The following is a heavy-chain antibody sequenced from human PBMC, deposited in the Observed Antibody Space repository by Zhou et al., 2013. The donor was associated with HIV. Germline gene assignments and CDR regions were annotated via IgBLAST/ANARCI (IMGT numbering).Heavy chain of an antibody. D-gene: IGHD2-2*01. V-gene: IGHV1-18*01. Sequence: QVQLVQSGAEVKRPGASVKVSCKASGYTFTGFGISWVRQVPGQGLEWMGWVSSYRGDTNYAQKFQGRVSVTTDTSTSTAYMELRNLRSDDTAVYFCARALSTSWSYGGYYYMDVWGKGTTVTVS. J-gene: IGHJ6*03. CDR2: VSSYRGDT. CDR3: ARALSTSWSYGGYYYMDV. CDR1: GYTFTGFG.